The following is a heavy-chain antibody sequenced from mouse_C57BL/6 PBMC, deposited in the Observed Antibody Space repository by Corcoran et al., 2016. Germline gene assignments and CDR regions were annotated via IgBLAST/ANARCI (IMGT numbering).Heavy chain of an antibody. J-gene: IGHJ4*01. CDR3: ARYYGSSYDYAMDY. V-gene: IGHV8-12*01. CDR1: GFSLSTSGMG. Sequence: QVTLKESGPGILQSSQTLSLTCSFSGFSLSTSGMGVSWIRQPSGKGLEWLAHIYWDDDKRYNPSLKSRLTISKDTSRKQVFLKITSVDTADTATYYCARYYGSSYDYAMDYWGQGTSVTVSS. CDR2: IYWDDDK. D-gene: IGHD1-1*01.